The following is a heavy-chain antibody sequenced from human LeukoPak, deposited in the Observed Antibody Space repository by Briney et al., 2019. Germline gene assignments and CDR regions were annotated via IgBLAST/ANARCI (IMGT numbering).Heavy chain of an antibody. CDR2: IIPVFGTA. CDR3: ARAPRTAMVDH. Sequence: GASVKVSCKASGGTFSSYAISWVRQAPGQGLEWMGRIIPVFGTANYAQKFQGRVTITADKSTSTAYMELSSLRSEDTAVYYCARAPRTAMVDHWGQGTLVTVSS. D-gene: IGHD5-18*01. CDR1: GGTFSSYA. J-gene: IGHJ4*02. V-gene: IGHV1-69*06.